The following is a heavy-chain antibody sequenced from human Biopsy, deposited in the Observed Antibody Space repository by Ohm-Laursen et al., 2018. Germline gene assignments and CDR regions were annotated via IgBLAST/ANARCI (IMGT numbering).Heavy chain of an antibody. Sequence: SVKVSCKSSGYTFTGYHVHWVRQAPGQGLEWMGWINPNSGVTNYAQRFQGRVTMTRDTSISTAYMELSRLRSDDTAVYYCARDPRYGYGSYFDYWGQGTLVAVSS. D-gene: IGHD3-10*01. CDR3: ARDPRYGYGSYFDY. CDR2: INPNSGVT. CDR1: GYTFTGYH. V-gene: IGHV1-2*02. J-gene: IGHJ4*02.